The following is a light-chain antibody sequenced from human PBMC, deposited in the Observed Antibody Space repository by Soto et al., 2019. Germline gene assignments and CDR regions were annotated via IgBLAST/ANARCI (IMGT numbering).Light chain of an antibody. CDR3: QQRNNWPRST. V-gene: IGKV1-5*01. Sequence: DIQMTQSPSTLSASVGDRVTITCRASQSISSWLAWYQQKPGKAPKLLIYDASSLQSGVPSRFSGSGSGTEFTLTISSLEPEDFAVYYCQQRNNWPRSTFGQGTRLEIK. CDR2: DAS. J-gene: IGKJ5*01. CDR1: QSISSW.